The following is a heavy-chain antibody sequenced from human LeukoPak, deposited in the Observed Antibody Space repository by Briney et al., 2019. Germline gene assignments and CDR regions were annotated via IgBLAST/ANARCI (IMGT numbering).Heavy chain of an antibody. V-gene: IGHV4-4*07. CDR3: ARDLGGYNYGYSFDY. CDR1: GGSVSGSY. CDR2: IYSTGST. D-gene: IGHD5-18*01. Sequence: PSETLSLTCTVPGGSVSGSYWNWIRQPAGRGLEWIGRIYSTGSTNYNPSLKSRVTMSVDTSKNQFSLKLFSVTAADTAVYYCARDLGGYNYGYSFDYWGQGTLVTVSS. J-gene: IGHJ4*02.